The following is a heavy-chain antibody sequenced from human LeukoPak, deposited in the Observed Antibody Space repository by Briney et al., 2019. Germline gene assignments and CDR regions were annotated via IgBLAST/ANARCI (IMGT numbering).Heavy chain of an antibody. CDR2: ISSSSSFI. CDR3: ARVDFAPRALDY. CDR1: GFTLNTYT. V-gene: IGHV3-21*01. Sequence: GGSLRLSCAAFGFTLNTYTMNWVRQAPGKGLEWVSSISSSSSFISYAGSVKGRFTISRDNARNSLYLQMSSLRAEDTAVYYCARVDFAPRALDYWGQGTLVTVSS. J-gene: IGHJ4*02.